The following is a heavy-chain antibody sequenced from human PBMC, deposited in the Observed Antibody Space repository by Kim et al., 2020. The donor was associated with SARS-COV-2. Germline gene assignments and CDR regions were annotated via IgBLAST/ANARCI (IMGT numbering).Heavy chain of an antibody. J-gene: IGHJ3*01. Sequence: SETLSLTCTVSGGSMSTEDFYWTWIRQHPVKGLEWIGHILYSGTTFYNPSLQSRLTISVDTSNNQFSLKLTSVTAADAAVYYCARDQRGWFDAFDYWGQG. CDR2: ILYSGTT. CDR1: GGSMSTEDFY. D-gene: IGHD6-19*01. CDR3: ARDQRGWFDAFDY. V-gene: IGHV4-31*03.